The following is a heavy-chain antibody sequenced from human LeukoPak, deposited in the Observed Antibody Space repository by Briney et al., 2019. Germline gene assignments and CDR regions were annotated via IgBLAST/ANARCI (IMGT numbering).Heavy chain of an antibody. Sequence: SETLSLTCTVSGGSISSYYWSWIRQPPGKGLEWIGEINHSGSTNYNPSLKSRVTISVDTSKNQFSLKLSSVTAADTAVYYCARAESTWTMVRGDAFDIWGQGTMVTVSS. CDR2: INHSGST. V-gene: IGHV4-34*01. CDR3: ARAESTWTMVRGDAFDI. D-gene: IGHD3-10*01. J-gene: IGHJ3*02. CDR1: GGSISSYY.